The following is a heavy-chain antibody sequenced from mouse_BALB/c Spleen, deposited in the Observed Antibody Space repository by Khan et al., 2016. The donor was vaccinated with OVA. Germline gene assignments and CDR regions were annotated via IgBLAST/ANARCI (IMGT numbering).Heavy chain of an antibody. Sequence: QVQLKQSGPGLVAPSQSLSITCTVSGFSLTTYGVHWVRQPPGKGLEWLGVIWAGGDTNYNSALMSRLSISKDNSKSQVFLKMNSLQTDDTAMYYCSIFYDGYYYTVDYWGQGTSVTVSS. D-gene: IGHD2-3*01. V-gene: IGHV2-9*02. J-gene: IGHJ4*01. CDR3: SIFYDGYYYTVDY. CDR1: GFSLTTYG. CDR2: IWAGGDT.